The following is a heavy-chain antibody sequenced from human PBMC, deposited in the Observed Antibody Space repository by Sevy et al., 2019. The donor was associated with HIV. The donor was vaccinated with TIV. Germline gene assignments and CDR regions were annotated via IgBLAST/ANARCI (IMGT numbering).Heavy chain of an antibody. CDR1: AFTFSSYE. J-gene: IGHJ4*02. V-gene: IGHV3-48*03. CDR3: ASAGGSGSKGGSGSFDY. Sequence: GGSLRLSCAASAFTFSSYEMNWVRQAPGKGLEWVSYISSSGSTIYYADSVKGRFTISRDNAKNSLYLQMNSLRAEDTAVYYCASAGGSGSKGGSGSFDYWGQGTLVTVSS. D-gene: IGHD1-26*01. CDR2: ISSSGSTI.